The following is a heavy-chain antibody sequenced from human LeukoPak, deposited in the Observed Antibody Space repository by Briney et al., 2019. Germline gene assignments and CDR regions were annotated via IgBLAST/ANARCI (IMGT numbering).Heavy chain of an antibody. J-gene: IGHJ4*02. CDR2: ISGAGRSI. D-gene: IGHD3-3*01. CDR3: AKRSGGPSPFDY. Sequence: GGSLRLSCAASGFSFSSYGMTWVRQAPGKGLEWVSVISGAGRSIYYADSVRGRFTISRDNSKNTLYLQMNSLRADDTAVYYCAKRSGGPSPFDYWGQGALVTVSS. CDR1: GFSFSSYG. V-gene: IGHV3-23*01.